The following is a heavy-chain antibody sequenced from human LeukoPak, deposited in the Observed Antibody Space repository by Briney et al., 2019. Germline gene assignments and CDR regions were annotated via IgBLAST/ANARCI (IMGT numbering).Heavy chain of an antibody. CDR1: GYTFTSYA. CDR2: INTNTGNP. D-gene: IGHD3-3*01. CDR3: ANEPTGEWLLTGTFDY. J-gene: IGHJ4*02. Sequence: ASVKVSCKASGYTFTSYAMNWVRQAPGQGLEWMGWINTNTGNPTYAQGFTGRFVFSLDTSVSTAYLQISSLKAEDTAVYYCANEPTGEWLLTGTFDYWGQGTLVTVSS. V-gene: IGHV7-4-1*02.